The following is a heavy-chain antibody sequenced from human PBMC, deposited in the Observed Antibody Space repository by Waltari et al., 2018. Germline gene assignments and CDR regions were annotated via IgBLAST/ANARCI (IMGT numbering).Heavy chain of an antibody. J-gene: IGHJ4*02. CDR1: GGSFSGYY. V-gene: IGHV4-34*01. CDR3: ARGRRSLPNYFDY. Sequence: QVQLQQWGAGLLKPSETLSLTCAVYGGSFSGYYWSWIRQPPGKGLEWIGEIKHSGSTNYHPSRKSRVTISVDTSKNQFSLKLSSVTAADTAVYYCARGRRSLPNYFDYWGQGTLVTVSS. CDR2: IKHSGST.